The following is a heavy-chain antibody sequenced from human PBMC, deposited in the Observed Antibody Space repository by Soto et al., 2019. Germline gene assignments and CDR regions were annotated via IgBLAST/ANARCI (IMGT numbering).Heavy chain of an antibody. CDR1: GFTFSSYG. V-gene: IGHV3-33*01. CDR2: IWYDGSNK. D-gene: IGHD6-13*01. Sequence: GGSLRLSCAASGFTFSSYGMHWVRQAPGKGLEWVAVIWYDGSNKYYADSVKGRFTISRDNSKNTLYLQMNSLRAEDTAVYYCALGIAAAGSTFDYWGQGTLVTVSS. CDR3: ALGIAAAGSTFDY. J-gene: IGHJ4*02.